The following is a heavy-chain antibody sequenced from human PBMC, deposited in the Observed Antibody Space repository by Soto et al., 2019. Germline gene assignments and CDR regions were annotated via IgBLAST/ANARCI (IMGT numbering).Heavy chain of an antibody. CDR1: GDSINSGDYY. J-gene: IGHJ3*02. CDR2: IYYSGST. D-gene: IGHD3-22*01. V-gene: IGHV4-30-4*01. CDR3: ATVPTYYYDRSGYANAFDI. Sequence: SETLSLTCTVSGDSINSGDYYWSWIRQPPGKGLEWIGYIYYSGSTYHNPSLKSRINISLDTSKNQFSLKLSYVTAAGTAVYYCATVPTYYYDRSGYANAFDIWGHGTMVTVSS.